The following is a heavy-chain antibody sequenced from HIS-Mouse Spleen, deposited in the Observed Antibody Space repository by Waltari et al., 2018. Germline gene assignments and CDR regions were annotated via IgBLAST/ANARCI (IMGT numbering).Heavy chain of an antibody. V-gene: IGHV4-59*08. J-gene: IGHJ4*02. CDR3: ARLTGTGDYFDY. CDR2: IYYSGST. CDR1: GGSISSYY. D-gene: IGHD7-27*01. Sequence: QVQLQESGPGLVKPSETLSLTCTVSGGSISSYYWSWIRQPPGKGLEWIGYIYYSGSTNSNPSLKSRVTISVDTSKNQFSLKLSSVTAADTAVYYCARLTGTGDYFDYWGQGTLVTVSS.